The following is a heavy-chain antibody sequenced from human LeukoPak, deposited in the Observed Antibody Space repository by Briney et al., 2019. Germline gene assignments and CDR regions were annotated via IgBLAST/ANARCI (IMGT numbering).Heavy chain of an antibody. CDR2: IYYSGST. J-gene: IGHJ4*02. CDR1: GVSISSYY. V-gene: IGHV4-59*12. D-gene: IGHD4-11*01. Sequence: KPSETLSLTCTVSGVSISSYYWSWIRQPPGKGLEWIGYIYYSGSTYYNPSLKSRVTISVDTSKNQFSLKLSSVTAADTAVYYCARDPFDYTYPFDYWGQGTLVTVSS. CDR3: ARDPFDYTYPFDY.